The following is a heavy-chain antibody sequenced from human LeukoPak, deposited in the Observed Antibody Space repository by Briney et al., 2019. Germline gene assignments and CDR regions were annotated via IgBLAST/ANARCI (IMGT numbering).Heavy chain of an antibody. CDR2: INPSGSGT. CDR3: ARQGAYSSAIGMGY. Sequence: ASVKVSCKASGYTFNNYYMYWVRQAPGQGLEWMGMINPSGSGTSYAQKFQGRVTMTRDTSTRTVYMEVSSLKPEDTAVYYYARQGAYSSAIGMGYWGQGTLVTVSS. J-gene: IGHJ4*02. V-gene: IGHV1-46*02. CDR1: GYTFNNYY. D-gene: IGHD6-19*01.